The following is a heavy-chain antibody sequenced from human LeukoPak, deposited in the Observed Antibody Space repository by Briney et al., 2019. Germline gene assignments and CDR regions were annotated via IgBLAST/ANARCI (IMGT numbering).Heavy chain of an antibody. CDR2: VYYGRSP. Sequence: SETLSLTCTVSGDSISRSTYYWAWIRQPPGKGLEWIGSVYYGRSPYFNPPLESRATISVDTSKNPFSLKMSSVTAADTAVYYCARSSGTGPFSYWGQGTLVTVSS. V-gene: IGHV4-39*02. J-gene: IGHJ4*02. D-gene: IGHD6-25*01. CDR3: ARSSGTGPFSY. CDR1: GDSISRSTYY.